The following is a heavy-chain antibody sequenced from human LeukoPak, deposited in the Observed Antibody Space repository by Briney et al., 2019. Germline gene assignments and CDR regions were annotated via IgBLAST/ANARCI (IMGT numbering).Heavy chain of an antibody. D-gene: IGHD3-10*01. CDR1: GGYISSYY. CDR3: ARGYGASYYYYMDV. V-gene: IGHV4-59*01. J-gene: IGHJ6*03. CDR2: IYYSGST. Sequence: SETLSLACTVYGGYISSYYWSWIRQPPGKGLEWIGYIYYSGSTNYNPSLKSRVTISVDTSKNQFSLELSSVTAADTAVYYCARGYGASYYYYMDVWGKGTTVTVSS.